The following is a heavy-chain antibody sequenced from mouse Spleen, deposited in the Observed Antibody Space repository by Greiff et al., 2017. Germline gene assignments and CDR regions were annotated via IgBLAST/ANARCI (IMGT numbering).Heavy chain of an antibody. J-gene: IGHJ1*01. CDR3: ANSYYSYDDYWYFDV. D-gene: IGHD2-12*01. CDR2: INPSTGGT. V-gene: IGHV1-42*01. Sequence: EVQLQQSGPELVKPGASVKISCKASGYSFTGYYMNWVKQSPEKSLEWIGEINPSTGGTTYNQKFKAKATLTVDKSSSTAYMQLKSLTSEDSAVYYCANSYYSYDDYWYFDVWGAGTTVTVSS. CDR1: GYSFTGYY.